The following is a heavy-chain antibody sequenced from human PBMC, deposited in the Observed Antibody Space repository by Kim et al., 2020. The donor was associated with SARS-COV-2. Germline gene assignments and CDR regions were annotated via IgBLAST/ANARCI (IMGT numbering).Heavy chain of an antibody. CDR2: IGGSGYHT. CDR1: GFTFSSYA. Sequence: GGSLRLSCAASGFTFSSYAMNWVRQAPGKGLEWVSVIGGSGYHTYYADSVKGRFTISRDNSKNTLFLQMNSLRAEDTAIYYCAKDTGSRSFDYWGQGTLLTGSS. CDR3: AKDTGSRSFDY. D-gene: IGHD2-15*01. J-gene: IGHJ4*02. V-gene: IGHV3-23*01.